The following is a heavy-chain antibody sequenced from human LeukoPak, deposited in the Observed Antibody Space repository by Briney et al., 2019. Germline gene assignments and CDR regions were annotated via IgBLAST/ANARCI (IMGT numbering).Heavy chain of an antibody. CDR2: IIPIFGTA. CDR1: GGTFSSYA. CDR3: ARVHDSSGYYYVPLHY. V-gene: IGHV1-69*01. Sequence: SVKVSCKASGGTFSSYAISWVRQAPGQGLEWMGGIIPIFGTANYAQKFQGRVTITADESTSTAYMELSSLRSEDTAMYYCARVHDSSGYYYVPLHYWGQGTLVTVSS. D-gene: IGHD3-22*01. J-gene: IGHJ4*02.